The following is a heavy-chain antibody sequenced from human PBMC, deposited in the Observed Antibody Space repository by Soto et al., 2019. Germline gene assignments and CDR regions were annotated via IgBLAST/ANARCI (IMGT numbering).Heavy chain of an antibody. CDR2: IYYSGST. Sequence: QVQLQESGPGLVKPSQTLSLTCTVSGGSISSGAYYWSWVRQPPGKGLEWIGYIYYSGSTYYNPXLXXXXXXXXXXXXXXXXXXXXXXXXXXXXXXXXXXXXXXXXXYFDYWGQGTLVTVSS. J-gene: IGHJ4*02. CDR3: XXXXXXXXXYFDY. V-gene: IGHV4-30-4*01. CDR1: GGSISSGAYY.